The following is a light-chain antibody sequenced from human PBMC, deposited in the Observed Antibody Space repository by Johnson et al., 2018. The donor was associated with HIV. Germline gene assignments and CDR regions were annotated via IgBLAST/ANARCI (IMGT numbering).Light chain of an antibody. CDR3: GTGDNSLKAEV. J-gene: IGLJ1*01. CDR2: DNN. V-gene: IGLV1-51*01. Sequence: QSVLTQPPSVSAAPGQKVTISCSGSSSNIGNNYVSWYQQLPGTAPKLLIYDNNKRPSGIPDRFSGSKSGTSATLGITGLQTGDEAYYYCGTGDNSLKAEVFGTGTKVTVL. CDR1: SSNIGNNY.